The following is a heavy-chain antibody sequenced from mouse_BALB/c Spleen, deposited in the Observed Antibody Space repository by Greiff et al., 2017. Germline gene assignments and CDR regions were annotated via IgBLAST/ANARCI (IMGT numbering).Heavy chain of an antibody. CDR2: INPGSGGT. CDR3: ARSTGTRPYYAMDY. V-gene: IGHV1-54*01. Sequence: QVQLKESGAELVRPGTSVKVSCKASGYAFTNYLIEWVKQRPGQGLEWIGVINPGSGGTNYNEKFKGKATLTADKSSSTAYMRLSSLTSDDSAVYFCARSTGTRPYYAMDYWGQGTSVTVSS. J-gene: IGHJ4*01. CDR1: GYAFTNYL.